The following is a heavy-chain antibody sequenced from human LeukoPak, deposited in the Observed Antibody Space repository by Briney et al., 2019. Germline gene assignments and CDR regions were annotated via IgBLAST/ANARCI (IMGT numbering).Heavy chain of an antibody. CDR3: ATHSSSYSYFDY. V-gene: IGHV4-39*07. CDR2: IYYSGST. J-gene: IGHJ4*02. CDR1: GGSISSSSYY. Sequence: PSETLSLTCTVSGGSISSSSYYWGWIRQPPGKGLEWIGSIYYSGSTYYNPSLKSRITMSVDTSKNQFSLKLSSVTAADTAVYYCATHSSSYSYFDYWGQGTLVTVSS. D-gene: IGHD3-22*01.